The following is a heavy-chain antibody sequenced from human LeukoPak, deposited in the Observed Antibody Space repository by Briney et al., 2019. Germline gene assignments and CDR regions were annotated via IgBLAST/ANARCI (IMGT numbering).Heavy chain of an antibody. J-gene: IGHJ3*02. CDR1: GGSISSYY. V-gene: IGHV4-59*01. CDR3: ARRTLYDSSGYYSLIKDAFDI. Sequence: KPSATLSLTCPVSGGSISSYYWSWIRQPPGKGLEWIGYIYYSGSTNYNPSLKSRVTISVDTSKNQFSLKLSSVTAADTAVYYCARRTLYDSSGYYSLIKDAFDIWGQGTMVTVSS. D-gene: IGHD3-22*01. CDR2: IYYSGST.